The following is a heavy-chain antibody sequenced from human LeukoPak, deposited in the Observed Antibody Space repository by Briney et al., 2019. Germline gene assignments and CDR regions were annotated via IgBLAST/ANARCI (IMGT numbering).Heavy chain of an antibody. CDR2: IYYSGST. Sequence: PSETLSLTCTVSGGSISSYYWGWIRQPPGKGLEWIGSIYYSGSTYYNPSLKSRVTISVDTSKNQFSLKLSSVTAADTAVYYCARRIVGATGAFDIWGQGTMVTVSS. J-gene: IGHJ3*02. V-gene: IGHV4-39*01. CDR1: GGSISSYY. CDR3: ARRIVGATGAFDI. D-gene: IGHD1-26*01.